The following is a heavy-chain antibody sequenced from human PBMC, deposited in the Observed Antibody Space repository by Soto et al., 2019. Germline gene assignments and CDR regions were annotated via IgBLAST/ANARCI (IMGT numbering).Heavy chain of an antibody. V-gene: IGHV4-30-2*01. D-gene: IGHD3-3*01. Sequence: PSETLSLTCAVSGGSISSGGYSWSWIRQPPXKGLEWIGYIYHSGSTYYNPTLKSRVTISVDRSKNQFSLKLSSVTAADTAVYYCARGVGTYYDFWSGPYYYYGMDVWGQGTTVTV. J-gene: IGHJ6*02. CDR1: GGSISSGGYS. CDR3: ARGVGTYYDFWSGPYYYYGMDV. CDR2: IYHSGST.